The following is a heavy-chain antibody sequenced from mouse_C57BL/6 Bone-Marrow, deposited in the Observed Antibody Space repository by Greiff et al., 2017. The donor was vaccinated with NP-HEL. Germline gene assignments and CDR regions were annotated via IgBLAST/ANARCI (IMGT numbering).Heavy chain of an antibody. CDR1: GYTFTDYY. D-gene: IGHD2-4*01. Sequence: VQLQQSGPVLVKPGASVKMSCTASGYTFTDYYMNWVKQSHGKSLEWIGVINPYNGGTSYNQKFKGKATLTVDKSSSTAYMELNSLTSEDSAVYYCARDDDYDFAMDYWGQGTSVTVSS. CDR3: ARDDDYDFAMDY. J-gene: IGHJ4*01. V-gene: IGHV1-19*01. CDR2: INPYNGGT.